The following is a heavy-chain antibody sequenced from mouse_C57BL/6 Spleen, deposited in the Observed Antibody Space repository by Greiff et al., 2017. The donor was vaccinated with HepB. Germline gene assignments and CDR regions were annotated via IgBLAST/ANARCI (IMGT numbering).Heavy chain of an antibody. Sequence: QVQLQQSGAELARPGASVKLSCKASGYTFTSYGISWVKQRTGQGLEWIGEIYPRSGNTYYNEKFKGKATLTADKSSSTAYMELRSLTSEDSAVYFCARRYDYDPHYFDHCAQGTTLTVSS. CDR2: IYPRSGNT. V-gene: IGHV1-81*01. D-gene: IGHD2-4*01. J-gene: IGHJ2*01. CDR3: ARRYDYDPHYFDH. CDR1: GYTFTSYG.